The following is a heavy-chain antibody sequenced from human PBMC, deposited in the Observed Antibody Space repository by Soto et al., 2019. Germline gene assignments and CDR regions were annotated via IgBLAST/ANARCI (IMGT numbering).Heavy chain of an antibody. V-gene: IGHV4-4*02. CDR2: IYHSGST. CDR3: ARQPRIAANWFDP. Sequence: SETLSLTCAVSGGSISSSNWWSWVRQPPGKGLEWIGEIYHSGSTNYNPSLKSRVTISVDKSKNQFSLKLSSVTAADTAVYYCARQPRIAANWFDPWGQGTLVTVSS. CDR1: GGSISSSNW. J-gene: IGHJ5*02. D-gene: IGHD6-6*01.